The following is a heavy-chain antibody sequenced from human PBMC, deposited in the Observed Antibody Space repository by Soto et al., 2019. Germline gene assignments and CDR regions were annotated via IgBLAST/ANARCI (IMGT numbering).Heavy chain of an antibody. CDR3: ARADTAIVRNGVDV. D-gene: IGHD5-18*01. V-gene: IGHV5-10-1*01. J-gene: IGHJ6*02. CDR2: IDPSDSYT. CDR1: GYTFTSYY. Sequence: GESLKISCEGSGYTFTSYYITWARQLPGKGLEWMGRIDPSDSYTTYNPSFEGHVTISADKSIRTAYLQWTSLEASDTAMYYCARADTAIVRNGVDVWGQGTPVTVSS.